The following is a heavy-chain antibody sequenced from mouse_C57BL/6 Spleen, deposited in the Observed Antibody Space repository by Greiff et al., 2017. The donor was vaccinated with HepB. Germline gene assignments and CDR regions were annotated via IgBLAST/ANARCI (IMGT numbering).Heavy chain of an antibody. CDR1: GYSITSGYY. D-gene: IGHD2-4*01. Sequence: EVKLMESGPGLVKPSQSLSLTCSVTGYSITSGYYWNWIRQFPGNKLEWMGYISYDGSNNYNPSLKNRISITRDTSKNQFFLKLNSVTTEDTATYYCARVDYDWAMDYWGQGTSVTVSS. V-gene: IGHV3-6*01. CDR2: ISYDGSN. J-gene: IGHJ4*01. CDR3: ARVDYDWAMDY.